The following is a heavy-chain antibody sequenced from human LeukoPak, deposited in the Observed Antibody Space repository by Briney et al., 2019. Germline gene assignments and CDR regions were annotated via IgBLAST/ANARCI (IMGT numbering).Heavy chain of an antibody. V-gene: IGHV4-61*02. CDR3: ARGDSDYEGFDP. Sequence: PSETLSLTCTVSGGSITSGSFYWSWIRQPAGKGLEWIGRVYTRGNTNYHPSLKSRLSISLDTSKNQFSLKLRSVTAADTAMYYCARGDSDYEGFDPWGQGTLVTVSS. CDR1: GGSITSGSFY. J-gene: IGHJ5*02. D-gene: IGHD5-12*01. CDR2: VYTRGNT.